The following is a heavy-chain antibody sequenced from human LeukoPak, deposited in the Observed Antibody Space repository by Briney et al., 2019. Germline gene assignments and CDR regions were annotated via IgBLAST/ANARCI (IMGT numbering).Heavy chain of an antibody. J-gene: IGHJ5*01. D-gene: IGHD1-1*01. CDR3: ARTTNGKAVNWFAP. V-gene: IGHV4-4*07. CDR1: GDSINHYY. Sequence: SETLSLTCNVSGDSINHYYWSWIRQPAGKGLEWIGLIYSSGLTTYNPSLKSRVTMSVDTSKNQLSLKLNSVTAADSATYYCARTTNGKAVNWFAPWGQGTPVIVSS. CDR2: IYSSGLT.